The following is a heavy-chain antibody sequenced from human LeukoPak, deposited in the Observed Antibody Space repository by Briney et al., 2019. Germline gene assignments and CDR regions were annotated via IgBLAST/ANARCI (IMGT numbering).Heavy chain of an antibody. CDR2: IYYSGST. J-gene: IGHJ4*02. CDR3: ASPTKSRSMDSSGWYPSVY. D-gene: IGHD6-19*01. Sequence: SETLSLTCTVSGGSISSSSYYWGWIRQPPGKGLEWIGRIYYSGSTYYNPSLKSRVTISVDTSKNQFSLKLSSVTAADTAVYYCASPTKSRSMDSSGWYPSVYWGQGTLVTVSS. V-gene: IGHV4-39*01. CDR1: GGSISSSSYY.